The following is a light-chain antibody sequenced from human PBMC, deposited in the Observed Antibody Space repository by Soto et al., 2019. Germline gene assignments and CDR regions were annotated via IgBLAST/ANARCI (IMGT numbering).Light chain of an antibody. V-gene: IGKV3-11*01. CDR3: QQRSNWPPLT. J-gene: IGKJ4*01. Sequence: EIVLTQSPATLSLSPGERATLSCRASQSVSSYLDWYQQKPGQAPRLLIYDASNRATGIPARFSGSGSGTDFTLTIRSLEPEDFAVYYCQQRSNWPPLTFGGGTKVEIK. CDR1: QSVSSY. CDR2: DAS.